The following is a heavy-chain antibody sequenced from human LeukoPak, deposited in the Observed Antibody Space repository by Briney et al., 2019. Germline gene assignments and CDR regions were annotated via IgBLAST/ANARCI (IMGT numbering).Heavy chain of an antibody. Sequence: GRSLRLSCAASGFTLSYYGMHWVRQAPGKGLEWVAVISHDGSKKLYADSVKGRFTVSRDNSKNTLYLQMNSQRIEDTSIYYCAKDPHSTSWYYFEYWGQGTLVTVSS. CDR2: ISHDGSKK. D-gene: IGHD6-13*01. CDR1: GFTLSYYG. J-gene: IGHJ4*01. V-gene: IGHV3-30*18. CDR3: AKDPHSTSWYYFEY.